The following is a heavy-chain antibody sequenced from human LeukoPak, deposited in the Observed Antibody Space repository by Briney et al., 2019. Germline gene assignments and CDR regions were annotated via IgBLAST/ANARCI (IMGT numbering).Heavy chain of an antibody. CDR2: INHSGST. D-gene: IGHD1-26*01. J-gene: IGHJ4*02. V-gene: IGHV4-34*01. Sequence: SETLSLTCAVYGGSFSGYYWSWIRQPPGKGLEWIGEINHSGSTNYNPSLKSRVTISVDTSKNQFSLKLSSVTAADTAVYYCARGHSESKEAFFDYWGQGTLVTVSS. CDR1: GGSFSGYY. CDR3: ARGHSESKEAFFDY.